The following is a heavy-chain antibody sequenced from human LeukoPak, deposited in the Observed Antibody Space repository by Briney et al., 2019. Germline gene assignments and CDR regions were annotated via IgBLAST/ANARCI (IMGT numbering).Heavy chain of an antibody. J-gene: IGHJ6*02. CDR2: IYDSGIT. CDR3: ARATNVGFFYYYGMDV. V-gene: IGHV4-59*01. CDR1: GASIKTYY. Sequence: SETLSLTCTVSGASIKTYYWSWIRQPPGKGLEWIGWIYDSGITTYNPSLESRVTISIDTSKNQFSLKLSSVTAADTAMYYCARATNVGFFYYYGMDVRGQGTTVTVSS. D-gene: IGHD1-14*01.